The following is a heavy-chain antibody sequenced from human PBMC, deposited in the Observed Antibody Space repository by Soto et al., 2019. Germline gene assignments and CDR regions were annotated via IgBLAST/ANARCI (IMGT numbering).Heavy chain of an antibody. CDR3: ARGPSYSDSYFDH. Sequence: PGGSLRLSCAASGFTFSSYGMHWVRQAPGKGLEWVAVIWYDGSNKYYADSVEGRFTISRDNSKNTVYLQMNSLRLEDTAVYYCARGPSYSDSYFDHWGQGTLVTVSS. V-gene: IGHV3-33*01. J-gene: IGHJ4*02. CDR2: IWYDGSNK. D-gene: IGHD4-17*01. CDR1: GFTFSSYG.